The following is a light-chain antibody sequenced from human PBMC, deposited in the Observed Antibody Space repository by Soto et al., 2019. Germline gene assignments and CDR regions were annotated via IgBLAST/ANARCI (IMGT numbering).Light chain of an antibody. V-gene: IGKV1-27*01. CDR2: AAS. CDR3: QKYDNAPRA. CDR1: QGISNY. Sequence: DIPMTQSPSSLSASVGDRVTITCRASQGISNYLAWYQQKPGEVPKLLIYAASTLQSGVPSRFSGSGSGTAFTLTISSLQPEDVATYYCQKYDNAPRAFGQGTRVDIK. J-gene: IGKJ1*01.